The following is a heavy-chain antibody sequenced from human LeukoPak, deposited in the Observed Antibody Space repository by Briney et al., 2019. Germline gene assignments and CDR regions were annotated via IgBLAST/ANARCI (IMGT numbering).Heavy chain of an antibody. CDR2: INPNSGGT. J-gene: IGHJ4*02. V-gene: IGHV1-2*02. CDR3: TRDGAVAGTAYPEY. D-gene: IGHD6-19*01. Sequence: ASVKVSCKASGYTFTGYYMHWVRQAPGQGLEWMGWINPNSGGTNYAQKFQGRVTMTRDTSISTAYMELSRLTSDDAAVYYCTRDGAVAGTAYPEYWGQGTLVTVSS. CDR1: GYTFTGYY.